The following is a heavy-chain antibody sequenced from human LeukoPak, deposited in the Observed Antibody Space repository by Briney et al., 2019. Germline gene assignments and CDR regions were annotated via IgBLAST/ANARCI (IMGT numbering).Heavy chain of an antibody. CDR1: GYSISSGYY. Sequence: SETLSLTCAVSGYSISSGYYWGWIRQPPGKGLEWIGSIYHSGSTYYNPLLKSRVTIAVDTSKNQFSLKLSSVTAADTAVYYCARGTYERTFGGVIVDLLLDYWGQGTLVTVSS. D-gene: IGHD3-16*02. V-gene: IGHV4-38-2*01. J-gene: IGHJ4*02. CDR2: IYHSGST. CDR3: ARGTYERTFGGVIVDLLLDY.